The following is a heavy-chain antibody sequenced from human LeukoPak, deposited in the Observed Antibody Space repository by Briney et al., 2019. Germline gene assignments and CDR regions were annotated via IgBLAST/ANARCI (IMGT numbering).Heavy chain of an antibody. CDR2: IYSGGST. V-gene: IGHV3-53*01. CDR1: GFTVSSNY. D-gene: IGHD3-22*01. CDR3: AREDYDSSGYYYN. J-gene: IGHJ4*02. Sequence: GGSLRLSCAASGFTVSSNYMSWVRQAPGKGLEWVSVIYSGGSTYYADSVKGRFTISRDNAKNSLYLQMNSLRAEDTAVYYCAREDYDSSGYYYNWGQGTLVTVSS.